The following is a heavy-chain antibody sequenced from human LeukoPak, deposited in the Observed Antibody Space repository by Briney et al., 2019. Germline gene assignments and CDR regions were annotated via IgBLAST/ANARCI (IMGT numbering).Heavy chain of an antibody. J-gene: IGHJ4*02. CDR1: GFTFSSYG. Sequence: GGSLRLSCAASGFTFSSYGMHWVRQAPGKGLEWVAVISYDGSNKYYADSVKGRFTISRDNSKNTLYLQMNSLRAEDAAVYYCAKDNAPLYYFDYWGQGTLVTVSS. D-gene: IGHD2-8*01. CDR3: AKDNAPLYYFDY. CDR2: ISYDGSNK. V-gene: IGHV3-30*18.